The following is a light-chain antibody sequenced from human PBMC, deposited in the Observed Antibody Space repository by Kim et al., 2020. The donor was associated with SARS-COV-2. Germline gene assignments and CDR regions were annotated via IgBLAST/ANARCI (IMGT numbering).Light chain of an antibody. CDR3: QAWDSGTAVV. CDR2: QDT. J-gene: IGLJ2*01. V-gene: IGLV3-1*01. CDR1: TVGVRY. Sequence: VSPAQRDCLTCAGDTVGVRYVFWHKQRPGQSPVLVIYQDTKRPSGIPERFSASDSGNTATLTISGTQATDEADYYCQAWDSGTAVVFGGGTQLTVL.